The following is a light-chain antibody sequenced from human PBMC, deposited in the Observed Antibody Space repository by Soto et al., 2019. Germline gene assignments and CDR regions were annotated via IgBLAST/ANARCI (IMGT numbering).Light chain of an antibody. V-gene: IGLV2-14*01. CDR3: SSYTSSSPLYV. J-gene: IGLJ1*01. Sequence: QSVLTQPASVSGSPGQSITISCTGTSSDVGGYNYVSWCQQHPGKAPKLMIYEVSNRPSGVYNRFSGSKSGNTASLTISGLQAEDEADYDCSSYTSSSPLYVVGTGTKVTVL. CDR2: EVS. CDR1: SSDVGGYNY.